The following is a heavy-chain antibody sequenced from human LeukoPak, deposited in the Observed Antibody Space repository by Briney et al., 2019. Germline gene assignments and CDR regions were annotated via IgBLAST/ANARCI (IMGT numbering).Heavy chain of an antibody. Sequence: GRSLRLSCEASGFTFSHYGMHWVRQAPGKGLEWVAVISYDGSNKYYADSVKGRFTISRDNSKNTLYLQMNSLRAEDTAVYYCARDTYSSGWSPYFDYWGQGTLVTVSS. CDR3: ARDTYSSGWSPYFDY. D-gene: IGHD6-19*01. CDR1: GFTFSHYG. J-gene: IGHJ4*02. V-gene: IGHV3-30*19. CDR2: ISYDGSNK.